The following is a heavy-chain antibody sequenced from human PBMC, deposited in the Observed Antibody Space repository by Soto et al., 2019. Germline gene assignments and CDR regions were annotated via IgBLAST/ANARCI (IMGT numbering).Heavy chain of an antibody. V-gene: IGHV4-34*01. CDR2: INHSGST. D-gene: IGHD3-10*01. CDR1: GGSFSGYY. CDR3: ARGYGSGSYYTIVAYYFDY. Sequence: SSETLSLTCAVYGGSFSGYYWSWIRQPPGKGLEWIGEINHSGSTNYNPSLKSRVTISVDTSKNQFSLKLSSVTAADTAVYYCARGYGSGSYYTIVAYYFDYWGQGTLVTVSS. J-gene: IGHJ4*02.